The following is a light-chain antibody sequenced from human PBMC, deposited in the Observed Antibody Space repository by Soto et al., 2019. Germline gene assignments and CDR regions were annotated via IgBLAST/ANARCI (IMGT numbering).Light chain of an antibody. CDR1: SGSVSSAHN. CDR2: STS. J-gene: IGLJ1*01. V-gene: IGLV8-61*01. CDR3: ALFMGNGISV. Sequence: QAVVTQESSFSVSPGGTVTLTCGLISGSVSSAHNPNWYQQTPGQAPRTLIYSTSTRSSGVPDRFSGSILGDKAALTITGAQADDESDYYCALFMGNGISVFGTGTKVTVL.